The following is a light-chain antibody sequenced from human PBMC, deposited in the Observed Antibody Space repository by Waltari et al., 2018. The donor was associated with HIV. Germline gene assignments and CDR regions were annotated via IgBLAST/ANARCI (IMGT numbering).Light chain of an antibody. CDR2: STN. J-gene: IGLJ3*02. Sequence: QTVVTQEPSLSVSPGGQVKPTCGLCSGPLPPIYSPSWYQQTPGQAPRTLIYSTNTRSSGVPDRFSGSILGNKAALTITGAQADDESDYYCVLYMGSGIWVFGGGTKLTVL. V-gene: IGLV8-61*01. CDR1: SGPLPPIYS. CDR3: VLYMGSGIWV.